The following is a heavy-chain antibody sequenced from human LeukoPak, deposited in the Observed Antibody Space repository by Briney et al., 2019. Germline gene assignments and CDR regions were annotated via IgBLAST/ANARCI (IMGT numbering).Heavy chain of an antibody. Sequence: SETLSLTCTVSGGSISSYYWSWIRQPPGKGLEWIGYIYYSGSTNYNPSLKSRVTISVDTSKNQFSLKLSSVTAADTAVYYCARLTKDYDFWMNRYPWVYYYYYYYMDVWGKGTTVTVSS. CDR1: GGSISSYY. CDR2: IYYSGST. V-gene: IGHV4-59*01. CDR3: ARLTKDYDFWMNRYPWVYYYYYYYMDV. J-gene: IGHJ6*03. D-gene: IGHD3-3*01.